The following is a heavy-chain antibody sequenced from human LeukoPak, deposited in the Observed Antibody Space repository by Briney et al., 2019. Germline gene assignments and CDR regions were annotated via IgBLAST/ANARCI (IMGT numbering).Heavy chain of an antibody. J-gene: IGHJ5*02. Sequence: GGSLRLSCVASGFGFSTHDMSWGRQTPGKGLEWVSSISGFDSGTYYTDSVRGRFTISRDTSKNTLYLQMNSLRAEDTALYYCVKASSSSPQYNWFDAWGQGTLVTVSS. D-gene: IGHD6-6*01. CDR1: GFGFSTHD. CDR2: ISGFDSGT. CDR3: VKASSSSPQYNWFDA. V-gene: IGHV3-23*01.